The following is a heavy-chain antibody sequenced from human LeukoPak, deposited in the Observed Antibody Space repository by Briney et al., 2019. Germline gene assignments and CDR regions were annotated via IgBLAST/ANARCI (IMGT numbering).Heavy chain of an antibody. J-gene: IGHJ5*02. D-gene: IGHD6-19*01. V-gene: IGHV4-39*01. Sequence: PSETLSLTCTVSGGSISSSSYYWGWIRQPPGKGLKWIGEINHSGSTNYNLSLKSRVTISVDTSKNQFSLKLSSVTAADTAVYYCARHLGSSGWYWFDPWGQGTLVTVSS. CDR3: ARHLGSSGWYWFDP. CDR1: GGSISSSSYY. CDR2: INHSGST.